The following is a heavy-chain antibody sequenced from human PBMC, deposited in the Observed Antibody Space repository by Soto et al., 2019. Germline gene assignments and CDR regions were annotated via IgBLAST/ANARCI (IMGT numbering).Heavy chain of an antibody. D-gene: IGHD2-15*01. V-gene: IGHV5-10-1*01. CDR3: ARLARPDCSGGSCYFPYYYYYYGMDV. CDR2: IDPSDSYT. CDR1: GYSFTSYW. Sequence: LKISCKGSGYSFTSYWISWVRQMPGKGLEWMGRIDPSDSYTNYSPSFQGHVTISADKSISTAYLQWSSLKASDTAMYYCARLARPDCSGGSCYFPYYYYYYGMDVWGQGTTVTVSS. J-gene: IGHJ6*02.